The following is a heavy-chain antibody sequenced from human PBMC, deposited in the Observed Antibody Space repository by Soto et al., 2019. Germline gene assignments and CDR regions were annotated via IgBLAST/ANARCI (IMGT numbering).Heavy chain of an antibody. CDR3: ARDLGSFPPIYYYYGMDV. D-gene: IGHD1-26*01. Sequence: PGGSLRLSCAASVFTVSSNYMSWVRQAPGKGLEWVSVIYSGGSTYYADSVKGRFTISRDNSKNTLYLQMNSLRAEDTAVYYCARDLGSFPPIYYYYGMDVWGQGTTVTVSS. CDR1: VFTVSSNY. V-gene: IGHV3-66*01. CDR2: IYSGGST. J-gene: IGHJ6*02.